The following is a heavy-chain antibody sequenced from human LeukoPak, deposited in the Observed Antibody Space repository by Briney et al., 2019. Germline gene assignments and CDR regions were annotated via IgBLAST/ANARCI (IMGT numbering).Heavy chain of an antibody. Sequence: GGSLRLSCAASGFTFSSYGMHWVRQAPGKGLEWVAVIWYDGSNKYYADSVKGRFTISRDNSKNTLYLQMNSLRAEDTAVYYCAREYYDFWSGYYTRYYFDYWGQGTLVTVSS. CDR2: IWYDGSNK. CDR3: AREYYDFWSGYYTRYYFDY. J-gene: IGHJ4*02. V-gene: IGHV3-33*01. D-gene: IGHD3-3*01. CDR1: GFTFSSYG.